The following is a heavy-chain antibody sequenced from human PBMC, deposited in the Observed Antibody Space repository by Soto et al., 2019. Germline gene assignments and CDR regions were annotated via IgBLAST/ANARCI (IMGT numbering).Heavy chain of an antibody. Sequence: QITLKESGPTLVKPTQTLTLTCTFSGFSLSTNGVGVGWIRQPPGKALEWLALIYWDGDKRYSPSLNSRLTITKDTSKNQMVLTMTNMDPVDTATYYCAHRRGAYYFDFWGLGTLVTVSS. CDR1: GFSLSTNGVG. CDR2: IYWDGDK. V-gene: IGHV2-5*02. D-gene: IGHD1-26*01. J-gene: IGHJ4*02. CDR3: AHRRGAYYFDF.